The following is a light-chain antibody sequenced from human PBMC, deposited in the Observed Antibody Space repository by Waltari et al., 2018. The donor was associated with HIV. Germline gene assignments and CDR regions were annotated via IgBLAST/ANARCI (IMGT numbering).Light chain of an antibody. CDR2: DAS. J-gene: IGKJ1*01. V-gene: IGKV3-11*01. CDR1: QSVSSY. Sequence: EIVLTQSPATLSLSPGERATLSCRASQSVSSYLAWYQQKPGQAPRLLIYDASNRATGIPARFSGSWSGTDFTLTISSLEPEDFAVYYCQQRSNWPPWTFGQGTKVEI. CDR3: QQRSNWPPWT.